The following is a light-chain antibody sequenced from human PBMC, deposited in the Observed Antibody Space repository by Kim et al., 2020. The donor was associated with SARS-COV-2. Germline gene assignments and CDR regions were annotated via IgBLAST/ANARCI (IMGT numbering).Light chain of an antibody. CDR2: EVT. Sequence: GQAITRSCTGTSRDVGGYNYVSWYQHHPGKAPKLMIYEVTKRPSGVPDRFSGSKSGNTASLTVSGLQAEDEADYYCGSYVGNNNFVFGTGTKVTVL. CDR1: SRDVGGYNY. CDR3: GSYVGNNNFV. J-gene: IGLJ1*01. V-gene: IGLV2-8*01.